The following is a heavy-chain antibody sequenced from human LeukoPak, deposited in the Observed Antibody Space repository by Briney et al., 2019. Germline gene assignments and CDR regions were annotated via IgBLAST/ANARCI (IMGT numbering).Heavy chain of an antibody. J-gene: IGHJ4*02. CDR3: ARVGAVAAHLDY. Sequence: GASVKVSFKASGYTYTSYGISWVRQAPGQGLEWMGWISAYNSNTNDAQKLQGRVTMTTDISTSTAYMERRSLRSDDTAVYYCARVGAVAAHLDYWGQGTLVTVSS. CDR2: ISAYNSNT. CDR1: GYTYTSYG. D-gene: IGHD6-19*01. V-gene: IGHV1-18*01.